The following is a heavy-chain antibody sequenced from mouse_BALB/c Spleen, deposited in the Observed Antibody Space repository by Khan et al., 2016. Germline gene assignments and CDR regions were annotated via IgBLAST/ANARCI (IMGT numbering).Heavy chain of an antibody. CDR1: GYTFTNYG. Sequence: QIQLVQPGPERKKKGETVKISCKAAGYTFTNYGMNWVKQAPGKDLKWMGRINTYTGEPTYDDDFQGRFAFSLETFASTAYLQINHLRDEDMDTYFWARWEFHYWGQGTLVTVSA. CDR2: INTYTGEP. V-gene: IGHV9-1*02. D-gene: IGHD4-1*01. J-gene: IGHJ3*01. CDR3: ARWEFHY.